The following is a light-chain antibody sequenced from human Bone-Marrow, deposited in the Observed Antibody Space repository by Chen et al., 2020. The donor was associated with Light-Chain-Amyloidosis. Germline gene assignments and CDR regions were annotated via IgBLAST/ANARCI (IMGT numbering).Light chain of an antibody. CDR1: ALLTKY. CDR2: SDT. V-gene: IGLV3-25*03. J-gene: IGLJ2*01. Sequence: SYELTQPPSVSVSPGQTARITCSGDALLTKYVYWYQQKPGQAPVLVIHSDTERPSGISERFSGSSSGTTATLTISGVQAEDEADYHCQSAESSGTYEVIFGGGTKLTVL. CDR3: QSAESSGTYEVI.